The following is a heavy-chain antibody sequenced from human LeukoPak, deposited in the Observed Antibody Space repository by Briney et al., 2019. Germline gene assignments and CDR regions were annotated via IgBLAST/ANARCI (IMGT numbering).Heavy chain of an antibody. CDR2: INHSGST. D-gene: IGHD3-9*01. CDR1: GGSFSGYY. CDR3: ARARRAGYYSGVWVFDY. J-gene: IGHJ4*02. Sequence: SETLSLTCAVYGGSFSGYYWSWIRHPPGKGLEWVGEINHSGSTNYNPSLKSRVTISADTSKNQFSLKLSSVTAADTAVYYCARARRAGYYSGVWVFDYWGQGTLVTVSS. V-gene: IGHV4-34*01.